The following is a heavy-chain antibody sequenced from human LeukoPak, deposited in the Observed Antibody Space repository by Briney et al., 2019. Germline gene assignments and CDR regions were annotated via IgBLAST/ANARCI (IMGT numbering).Heavy chain of an antibody. D-gene: IGHD3-3*01. CDR1: GFTFSGYA. CDR3: AKVNSDFWSGYNDY. Sequence: GGSLRLSCAASGFTFSGYAMHWVRQAPGKGLEWVSAISGSGGSTYYADSVKGRFTISRDNSKNTLYLQMNSLRAEDTAVYYCAKVNSDFWSGYNDYWGQGTLVTVSS. V-gene: IGHV3-23*01. CDR2: ISGSGGST. J-gene: IGHJ4*02.